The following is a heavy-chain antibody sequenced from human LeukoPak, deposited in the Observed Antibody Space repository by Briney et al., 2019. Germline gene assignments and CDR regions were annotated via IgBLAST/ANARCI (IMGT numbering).Heavy chain of an antibody. CDR1: GFTFSTYA. J-gene: IGHJ6*02. D-gene: IGHD3-22*01. V-gene: IGHV3-23*01. CDR2: LSGNGNTI. CDR3: AKHDSSGYYYYYYYGMDV. Sequence: GGSLRLSCAASGFTFSTYAMSWVRQAPGKGLECVSALSGNGNTIYYADSVKGRFTISRDNSKNTLSLQMNSLRAEDTAVYYCAKHDSSGYYYYYYYGMDVWGQGTTVTVSS.